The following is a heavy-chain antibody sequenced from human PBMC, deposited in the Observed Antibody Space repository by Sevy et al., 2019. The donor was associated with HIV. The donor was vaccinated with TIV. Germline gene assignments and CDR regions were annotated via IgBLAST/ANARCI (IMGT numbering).Heavy chain of an antibody. CDR1: GFTFSTYA. D-gene: IGHD1-26*01. J-gene: IGHJ4*02. V-gene: IGHV3-23*01. Sequence: GGSLRLSCVASGFTFSTYAMSWVRQAPGKGLEWVSSISGSGGSTYYADSVKGRFTISRDNSKNTLYLQMNSLRAEDTAVYYCAKHISGSYYDYWGQGTLVTVSS. CDR2: ISGSGGST. CDR3: AKHISGSYYDY.